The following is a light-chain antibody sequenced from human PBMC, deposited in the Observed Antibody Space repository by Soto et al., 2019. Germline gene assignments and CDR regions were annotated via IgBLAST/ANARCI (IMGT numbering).Light chain of an antibody. J-gene: IGKJ1*01. V-gene: IGKV1-5*01. CDR1: QSISGW. CDR3: QQYNSLWT. Sequence: DIPMTQSPSALSASVGDRVTITCRASQSISGWLAWYQQKPGKAPRLLIYDASYLERGVPSRFSGSGSGTDFTLTISDLQPDDLGTYYCQQYNSLWTFGQGTKVEI. CDR2: DAS.